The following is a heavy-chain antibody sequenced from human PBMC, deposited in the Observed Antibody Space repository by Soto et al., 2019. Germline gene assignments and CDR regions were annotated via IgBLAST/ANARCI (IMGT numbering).Heavy chain of an antibody. CDR2: IIPIFGTA. D-gene: IGHD3-22*01. CDR1: GVTFSSYA. V-gene: IGHV1-69*06. CDR3: ASVPYDSSGYYFDY. Sequence: SLKVSCKASGVTFSSYAISWVRQAPGQGLEWMGGIIPIFGTANYAQKFQGRVTITADKSTSTAYMELSSLRSEDTAVYYCASVPYDSSGYYFDYWGQGTLVTVSS. J-gene: IGHJ4*02.